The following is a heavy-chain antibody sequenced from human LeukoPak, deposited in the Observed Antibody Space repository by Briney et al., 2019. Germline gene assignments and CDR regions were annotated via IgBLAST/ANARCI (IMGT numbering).Heavy chain of an antibody. J-gene: IGHJ3*01. CDR2: ISSNGGST. CDR3: ASQRRVDLGYAFNL. Sequence: PGGSLRLSCAASGFTFSSYAMHWVRQAPGKGLEYVSAISSNGGSTYYANSVKGRFTISRDNSKNTLYLQMNSLRADDTAVNYCASQRRVDLGYAFNLWGQGTMVTVSS. CDR1: GFTFSSYA. D-gene: IGHD2-2*01. V-gene: IGHV3-64*01.